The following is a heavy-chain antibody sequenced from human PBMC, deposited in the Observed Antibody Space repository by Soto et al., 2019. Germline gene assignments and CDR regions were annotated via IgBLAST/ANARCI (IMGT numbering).Heavy chain of an antibody. V-gene: IGHV4-31*03. Sequence: QVQLQESGPGLVKPSQTLSLTCTVSGGSIRSGGYYWTWIRQHPGKGLEWIGDIYYTGSTYYNPSLKSRVTISAEPSKIQFSLKLSSVSAADTAVYYCARASLGYCSSTSCRCNWFDPWGQGTLVTVSS. CDR3: ARASLGYCSSTSCRCNWFDP. CDR1: GGSIRSGGYY. J-gene: IGHJ5*02. D-gene: IGHD2-2*01. CDR2: IYYTGST.